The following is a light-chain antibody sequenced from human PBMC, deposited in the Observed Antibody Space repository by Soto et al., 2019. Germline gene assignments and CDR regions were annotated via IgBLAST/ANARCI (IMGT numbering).Light chain of an antibody. CDR1: QNINNW. CDR3: QQYDIFWT. J-gene: IGKJ1*01. Sequence: DIQMTPSPSSMPASVCDTVTITFRGSQNINNWLAWYQFRPGKAPXXLIYKASTSETGVPSRFSGSGSRTEFTITISGLQPDDFATYYCQQYDIFWTFGQGTQVDIK. CDR2: KAS. V-gene: IGKV1-5*03.